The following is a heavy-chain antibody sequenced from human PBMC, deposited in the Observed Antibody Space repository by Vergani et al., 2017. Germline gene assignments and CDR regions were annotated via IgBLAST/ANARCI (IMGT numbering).Heavy chain of an antibody. CDR2: ISYAGSNK. V-gene: IGHV3-30*18. D-gene: IGHD3-3*01. J-gene: IGHJ4*02. CDR3: AKEGSYYELWSGLDY. CDR1: GFTFSSYG. Sequence: QVQLVESGGGVVQPGRSLRLSCAASGFTFSSYGMHWVRQAPGKGLEWVAVISYAGSNKYYADSVKGRFTISRDNSKNTLYLQMNSLRAEDTAVYYCAKEGSYYELWSGLDYWGQGTLVTVSS.